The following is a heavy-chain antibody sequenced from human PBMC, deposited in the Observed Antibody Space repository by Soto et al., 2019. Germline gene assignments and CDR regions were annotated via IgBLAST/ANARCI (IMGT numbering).Heavy chain of an antibody. CDR1: GFIFSSFA. CDR3: AKDRFCSGGSCYTDY. CDR2: ISGSDGST. D-gene: IGHD2-15*01. V-gene: IGHV3-23*01. J-gene: IGHJ4*02. Sequence: GSLRLWCAAAGFIFSSFAMSWVRQAPGKGLEWVSTISGSDGSTYYADSVQGRFTISRDNSKNTLSLQMNSLRAEDTAVYYCAKDRFCSGGSCYTDYWGQGTQVTVSS.